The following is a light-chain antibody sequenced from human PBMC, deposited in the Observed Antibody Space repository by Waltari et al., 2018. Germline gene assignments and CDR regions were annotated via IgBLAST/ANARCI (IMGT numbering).Light chain of an antibody. J-gene: IGLJ2*01. CDR1: ALSKQY. Sequence: SFELTQPPSLSVSPGQTARITCSGDALSKQYAHWHQQRPGLAPVLVIYKDSERPSGIPEQFSGSSSGTTVTLTISGVQAEDEADYYCQSADSSGSVVFGGGTKLTVL. CDR2: KDS. CDR3: QSADSSGSVV. V-gene: IGLV3-25*03.